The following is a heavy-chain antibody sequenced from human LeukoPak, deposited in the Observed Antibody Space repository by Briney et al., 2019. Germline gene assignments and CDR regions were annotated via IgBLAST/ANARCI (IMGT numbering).Heavy chain of an antibody. CDR3: ANNFDY. CDR1: GFTFSSHR. J-gene: IGHJ4*02. CDR2: ISSDGSDQ. V-gene: IGHV3-30*18. Sequence: PGGSLRLSCVASGFTFSSHRMHWVRQAPGKGLEWVSVISSDGSDQYYADSVKDRFTISRDNYKNTLYLQMNSLRVEDTAVYYCANNFDYWGRGTLVSVSS.